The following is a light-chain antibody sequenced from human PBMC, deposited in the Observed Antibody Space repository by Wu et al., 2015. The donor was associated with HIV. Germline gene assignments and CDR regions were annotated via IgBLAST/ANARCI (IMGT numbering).Light chain of an antibody. CDR2: DAS. CDR1: QTISNY. V-gene: IGKV3-11*01. Sequence: FLTQFPDTLSLSPGERATLSCRASQTISNYLAWYQQKPGQAPRLLIFDASNRASGIPVRFSGSGSGTDFTLTIVALEPEDVATYYCQQLNSYPLTFGQGTRLEIK. CDR3: QQLNSYPLT. J-gene: IGKJ5*01.